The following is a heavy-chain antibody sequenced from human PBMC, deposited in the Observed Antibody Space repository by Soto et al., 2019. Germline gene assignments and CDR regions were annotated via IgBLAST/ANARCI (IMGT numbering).Heavy chain of an antibody. Sequence: GGSLSLSCAASGFTFSTYPMSWVRQAPGKGLEWVSGISGSGISTYYTGSVKGRFTISRDNSKNTVFLQMNSLRDEDTAVYYCVKPPVITASYYYYDIDVSGIGAQATVS. V-gene: IGHV3-23*01. J-gene: IGHJ6*03. CDR1: GFTFSTYP. CDR2: ISGSGIST. CDR3: VKPPVITASYYYYDIDV. D-gene: IGHD4-4*01.